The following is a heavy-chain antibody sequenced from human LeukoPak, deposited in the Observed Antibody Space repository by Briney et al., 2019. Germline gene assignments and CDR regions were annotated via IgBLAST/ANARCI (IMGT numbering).Heavy chain of an antibody. V-gene: IGHV3-7*04. CDR3: ARAWDYGDYFHAFDI. D-gene: IGHD4-17*01. Sequence: GGSLRLSCAASGFTFSSYSMYWVRQAPGKGLEWVANIKQDGSEKYYVDSVKGRFTISRDNAKNSLYLQMNSLRAEDTAVYYCARAWDYGDYFHAFDIWGQGTMVTVSS. CDR1: GFTFSSYS. CDR2: IKQDGSEK. J-gene: IGHJ3*02.